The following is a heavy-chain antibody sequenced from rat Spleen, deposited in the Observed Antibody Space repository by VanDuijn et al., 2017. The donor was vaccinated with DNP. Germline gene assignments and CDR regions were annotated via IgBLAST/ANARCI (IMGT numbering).Heavy chain of an antibody. CDR2: FSPRSGTA. CDR3: VTGSPNWYAY. CDR1: GFTFSNSG. J-gene: IGHJ2*01. Sequence: EVQLVESGGDLVQPGRSLKLSCAASGFTFSNSGMHWIRQAPTKGLEWVASFSPRSGTAFYRDSVKGRFTVSRDTAKSTLYLQMDSLRSEDTATYYCVTGSPNWYAYWGQGVMVTVSS. V-gene: IGHV5-19*01. D-gene: IGHD3-6*01.